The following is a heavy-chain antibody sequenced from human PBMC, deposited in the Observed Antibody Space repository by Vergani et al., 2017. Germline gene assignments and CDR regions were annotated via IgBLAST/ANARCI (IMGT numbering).Heavy chain of an antibody. CDR3: ARNILWFGEFGWFDP. Sequence: QVQLQESGPGLVKPSETLSLTCTVSGGSISSYYWSWIRQPPGKGLEWIGYIYYSGSTNYNPSLKSRVTISVDTSNNQFSLKLSSVTAADTAVYYCARNILWFGEFGWFDPWGQGTLVTVSS. D-gene: IGHD3-10*01. CDR2: IYYSGST. V-gene: IGHV4-59*08. CDR1: GGSISSYY. J-gene: IGHJ5*02.